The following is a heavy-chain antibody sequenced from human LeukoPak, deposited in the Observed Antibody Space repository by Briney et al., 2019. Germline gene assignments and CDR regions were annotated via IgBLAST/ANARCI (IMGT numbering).Heavy chain of an antibody. J-gene: IGHJ3*02. CDR2: IIPILGIA. CDR1: GYTFTSYA. D-gene: IGHD3-22*01. V-gene: IGHV1-69*04. CDR3: ARDRSYDSSGYFPGTPKRDDAFDI. Sequence: GASVKVSCKASGYTFTSYAISWVRQAPGQGLERMGRIIPILGIANYAQKFQGRVTITADKSTSTAYMELSSLRSEDTAVYYCARDRSYDSSGYFPGTPKRDDAFDIWGQGTMVTVSS.